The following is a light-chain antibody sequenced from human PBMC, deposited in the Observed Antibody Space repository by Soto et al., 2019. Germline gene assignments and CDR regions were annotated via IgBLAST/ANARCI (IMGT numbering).Light chain of an antibody. CDR2: ATS. Sequence: DIQMTQSPSSLSASVGDRVTITCRASQGIRDYLAWFQQKPGKAPKSLIYATSSLRSGVPSRFSGSGYGTEYYLTINSLQAEDVAVYYCQQYYSSPLTFGGGTKVEIK. CDR3: QQYYSSPLT. J-gene: IGKJ4*01. CDR1: QGIRDY. V-gene: IGKV1-16*01.